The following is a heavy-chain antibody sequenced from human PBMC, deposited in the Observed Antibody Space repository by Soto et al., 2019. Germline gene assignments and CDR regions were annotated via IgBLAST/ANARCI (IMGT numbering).Heavy chain of an antibody. V-gene: IGHV3-23*01. CDR3: EKDYIAATIIGMDV. D-gene: IGHD6-13*01. CDR2: ISSSSRRT. J-gene: IGHJ6*02. CDR1: GFTFGNYG. Sequence: GGSLRLSCETSGFTFGNYGMGWVRQAPGKGLNWVSGISSSSRRTYYADSVRGRFTISRDNSENTLHLQMDSLRAEDTAVYYCEKDYIAATIIGMDVRGQGTKVTVSS.